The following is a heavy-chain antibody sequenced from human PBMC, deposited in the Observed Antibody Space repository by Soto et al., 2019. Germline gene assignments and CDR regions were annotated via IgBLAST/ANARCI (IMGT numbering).Heavy chain of an antibody. CDR1: GYTFTSYA. Sequence: QVQLVQSGAEVKKPGASVKVSCKASGYTFTSYAMHWVRQAPGQRLEWMGWINAGNGNTKYSQKFQGRVTITRDTSASTAYMELSSLRSEDTAVYYCARDLAGYCSSTSCPPPYYYYMDVWGKGTTVTVSS. CDR2: INAGNGNT. CDR3: ARDLAGYCSSTSCPPPYYYYMDV. V-gene: IGHV1-3*01. D-gene: IGHD2-2*01. J-gene: IGHJ6*03.